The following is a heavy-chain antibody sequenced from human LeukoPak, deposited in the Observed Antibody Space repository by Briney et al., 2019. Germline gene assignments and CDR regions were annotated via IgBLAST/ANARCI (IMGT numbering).Heavy chain of an antibody. V-gene: IGHV3-11*04. CDR3: AELGITMIGGV. CDR1: GFTFSDYY. Sequence: GGSLRLSCAASGFTFSDYYMNWIRQAPGKGLEWVSSISSSGSTIYYADSVKGRFAISRDNAKNSLYLQMNSLRAEDTAVYYCAELGITMIGGVWGKGTTVTISS. J-gene: IGHJ6*04. D-gene: IGHD3-10*02. CDR2: ISSSGSTI.